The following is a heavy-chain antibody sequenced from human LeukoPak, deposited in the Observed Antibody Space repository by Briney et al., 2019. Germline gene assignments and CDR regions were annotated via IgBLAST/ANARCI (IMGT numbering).Heavy chain of an antibody. Sequence: GGSVRLSCADSGFTFSSYAMSWVRQAPGKGLEWVSAISGSGGSTYYADSVKGRFTISRDNSKNTLYLQMNSLRVEDTAVYYCATQGEYYDSSGYQFPFDYWGQGTLVTVSS. CDR1: GFTFSSYA. CDR2: ISGSGGST. J-gene: IGHJ4*02. V-gene: IGHV3-23*01. CDR3: ATQGEYYDSSGYQFPFDY. D-gene: IGHD3-22*01.